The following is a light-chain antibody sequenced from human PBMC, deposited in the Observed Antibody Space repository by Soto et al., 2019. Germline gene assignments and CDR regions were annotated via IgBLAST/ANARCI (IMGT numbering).Light chain of an antibody. J-gene: IGLJ1*01. V-gene: IGLV2-23*01. CDR2: EAY. CDR3: CSNAVGSTYV. Sequence: QSVLTQPASVSGSPGQSITISCTGTSTDVGGHKLVSWYQQYPGNAPKLIIFEAYKRPSGVSNRFSGSKSGSTASLTISGLQAEDEADYYCCSNAVGSTYVFGTGTKLTVL. CDR1: STDVGGHKL.